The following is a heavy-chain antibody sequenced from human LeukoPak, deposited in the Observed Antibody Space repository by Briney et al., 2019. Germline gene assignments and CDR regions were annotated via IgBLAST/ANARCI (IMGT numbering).Heavy chain of an antibody. J-gene: IGHJ4*02. CDR3: ARGNYDSSGVLDY. CDR1: GFTFSDYY. CDR2: ISSSSSYT. V-gene: IGHV3-11*06. D-gene: IGHD3-22*01. Sequence: PGGSLRLSCAASGFTFSDYYMSWIRQAPGKGLEWVSYISSSSSYTNYADSVKGRFTISRDNAKNSLYLQMNSLRAEDTAVYYCARGNYDSSGVLDYWGQGTLVTASS.